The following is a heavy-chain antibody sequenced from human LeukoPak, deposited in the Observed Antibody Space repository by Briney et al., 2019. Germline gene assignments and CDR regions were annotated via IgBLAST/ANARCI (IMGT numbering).Heavy chain of an antibody. J-gene: IGHJ4*02. CDR3: ARGHRMVRGVIISVYFDY. D-gene: IGHD3-10*01. V-gene: IGHV4-4*07. CDR2: IYTSGST. Sequence: SETLSLTCTVSGGSISSYYWSWIRQPAGKGLEWIGRIYTSGSTNYNPSLKSRVTISVDTSKNQFSLKLSSVTAADTAVYYCARGHRMVRGVIISVYFDYWGQGTLVTVSS. CDR1: GGSISSYY.